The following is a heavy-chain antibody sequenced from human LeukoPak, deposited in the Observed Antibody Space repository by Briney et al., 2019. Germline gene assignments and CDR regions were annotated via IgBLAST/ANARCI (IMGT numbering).Heavy chain of an antibody. CDR1: GYTFTSYD. J-gene: IGHJ4*02. CDR2: MNPNSGNT. Sequence: ASVKVSCKASGYTFTSYDINWVRQATGQGLEWMGWMNPNSGNTGYAQKFQGRVTMTRDTSISTAYMELSRLRSDDTAVYYCARDCSGGSCYSVRYWGQGTLVTVSS. CDR3: ARDCSGGSCYSVRY. D-gene: IGHD2-15*01. V-gene: IGHV1-8*01.